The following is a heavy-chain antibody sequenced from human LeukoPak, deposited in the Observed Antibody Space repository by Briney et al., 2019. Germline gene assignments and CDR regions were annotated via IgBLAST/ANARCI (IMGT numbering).Heavy chain of an antibody. CDR2: IYYSGST. Sequence: PSETLSLTCTVSGGSISSSSYYWGWIRQPPGKGLEWIGSIYYSGSTYYNPSLKSRVTISVDTSKNQFSLKLSSVTAADTAVYYCARGGLRFLEWLSHFDYWGQGTLVTVSS. V-gene: IGHV4-39*07. J-gene: IGHJ4*02. CDR1: GGSISSSSYY. D-gene: IGHD3-3*01. CDR3: ARGGLRFLEWLSHFDY.